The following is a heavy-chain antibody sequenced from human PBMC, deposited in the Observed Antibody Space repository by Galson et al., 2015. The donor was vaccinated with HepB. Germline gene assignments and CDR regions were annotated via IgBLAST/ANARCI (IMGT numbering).Heavy chain of an antibody. J-gene: IGHJ4*02. Sequence: CAISGDSVSSDTAAWNWIRQSPSRGLEWLGRTFYRSKWYNEYAVSVKSRITISPDTPKNQLSLQLNSVTPEDTAVYYCARVSKGFGYCTTTTYNAFNSWGQGTLVTVSS. CDR1: GDSVSSDTAA. CDR2: TFYRSKWYN. D-gene: IGHD2-8*01. CDR3: ARVSKGFGYCTTTTYNAFNS. V-gene: IGHV6-1*01.